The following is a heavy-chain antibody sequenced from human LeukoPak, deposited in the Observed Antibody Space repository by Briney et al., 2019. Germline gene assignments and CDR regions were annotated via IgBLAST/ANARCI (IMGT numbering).Heavy chain of an antibody. V-gene: IGHV4-59*01. J-gene: IGHJ5*02. CDR3: ARSAHDWFDP. CDR1: GGSINSDY. CDR2: VFHTGNT. Sequence: SETLTLTCIVSGGSINSDYWIWIRQPPGKGPEWIGNVFHTGNTNYSPSLRSRVTISLDTSKNQFSLSLRSVTAADTAVYYCARSAHDWFDPWGQGTLVTVSS.